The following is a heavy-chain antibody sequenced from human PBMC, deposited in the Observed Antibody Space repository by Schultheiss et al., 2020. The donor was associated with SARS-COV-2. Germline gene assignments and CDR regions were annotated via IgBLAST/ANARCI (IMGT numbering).Heavy chain of an antibody. CDR3: ARESLALGDCDY. J-gene: IGHJ4*02. Sequence: SETLSLTCAVYGGSFSGYYWSWIRQPAGKGLEWIGYIYYSGSTYYNPSLKSRVTISVDTSKNQFSLKLSSVTAADTAVYYCARESLALGDCDYWGQGTLVTVSS. CDR2: IYYSGST. D-gene: IGHD3-16*01. CDR1: GGSFSGYY. V-gene: IGHV4-59*12.